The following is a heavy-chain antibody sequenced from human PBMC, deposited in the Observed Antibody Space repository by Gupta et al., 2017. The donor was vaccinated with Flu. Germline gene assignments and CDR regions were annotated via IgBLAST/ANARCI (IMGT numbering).Heavy chain of an antibody. Sequence: EVQLVESGGGLVQPGGSLRLSGAASGFTVSSNYMSWVRQAPGKGLEWVSVIYSGGSTYYADSVKGRFTISRDNSKNTLYLQMNSLRAEDTAVYYCARADNWDAFDIWGQGTMVTVSS. J-gene: IGHJ3*02. V-gene: IGHV3-66*02. CDR1: GFTVSSNY. CDR3: ARADNWDAFDI. CDR2: IYSGGST. D-gene: IGHD1-20*01.